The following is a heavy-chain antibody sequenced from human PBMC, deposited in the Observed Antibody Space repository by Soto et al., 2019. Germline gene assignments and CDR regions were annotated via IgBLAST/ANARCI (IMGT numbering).Heavy chain of an antibody. D-gene: IGHD6-13*01. CDR3: VRDTLRASAAASIEY. CDR1: GFTFSTYE. V-gene: IGHV3-48*03. Sequence: EVPLVESGGGLVQPGGSLRLSCAASGFTFSTYEFNWVRQAPGRGLEWISYISVSGNIIRYADSVKGRFTIARDNVGNSLHLHTSTLRADHTSVYFCVRDTLRASAAASIEYWGQGTEVIVSS. CDR2: ISVSGNII. J-gene: IGHJ4*02.